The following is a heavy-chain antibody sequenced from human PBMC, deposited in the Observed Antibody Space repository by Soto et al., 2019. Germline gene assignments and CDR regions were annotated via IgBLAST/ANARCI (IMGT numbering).Heavy chain of an antibody. CDR2: IYCSGSA. CDR1: GVSISSISYC. D-gene: IGHD2-15*01. J-gene: IGHJ4*02. CDR3: ARRVVVAAIFGY. V-gene: IGHV4-39*01. Sequence: ETLSLTCTVSGVSISSISYCWGWIRQPPGKGLEWIGSIYCSGSAYYNPSVKSRVTISVDTSKNQFALKLSSVTAADTAVYYCARRVVVAAIFGYWGQGTLVTASS.